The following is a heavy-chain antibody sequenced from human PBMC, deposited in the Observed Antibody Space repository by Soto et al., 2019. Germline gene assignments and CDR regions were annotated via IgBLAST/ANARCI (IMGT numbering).Heavy chain of an antibody. CDR1: GGSISSSSYY. CDR2: IYYSGST. J-gene: IGHJ4*02. V-gene: IGHV4-39*01. CDR3: ARWELLGSIDY. Sequence: SETLSLTCTVSGGSISSSSYYWGWIRQPPGKGLEWIGSIYYSGSTYYNPSLKSRVTISVDTSKNQFSLKLSSVTAADTAVYYCARWELLGSIDYWGQGTLVTVSS. D-gene: IGHD1-26*01.